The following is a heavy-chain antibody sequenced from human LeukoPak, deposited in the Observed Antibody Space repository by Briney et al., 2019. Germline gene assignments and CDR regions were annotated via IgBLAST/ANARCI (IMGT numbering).Heavy chain of an antibody. Sequence: GGSLRLSCTASGFTFGDYAMSWFRQAPGKGLEWVGFIRSKAYGGTTEYAASVKGRFTISRGDSKSIAYLQMNSLKTEDTAVYYCTRAGSWGYSYGLHFDYWGQGTLVTVSS. D-gene: IGHD5-18*01. CDR1: GFTFGDYA. V-gene: IGHV3-49*03. CDR2: IRSKAYGGTT. J-gene: IGHJ4*02. CDR3: TRAGSWGYSYGLHFDY.